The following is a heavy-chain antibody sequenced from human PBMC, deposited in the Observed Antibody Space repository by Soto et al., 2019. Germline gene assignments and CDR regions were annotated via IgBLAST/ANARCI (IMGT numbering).Heavy chain of an antibody. CDR2: ISTSASTI. J-gene: IGHJ6*02. V-gene: IGHV3-48*02. D-gene: IGHD3-10*01. CDR1: GFTFSNFN. Sequence: GGSLRLSCAASGFTFSNFNMNWVRQAPGKGLEWVSYISTSASTIYYAESVKGRFTISRDNAKNSLYLQMNGLTDEDTALYYCARQWVYGSGTYAMDVWGQGTTVTVSS. CDR3: ARQWVYGSGTYAMDV.